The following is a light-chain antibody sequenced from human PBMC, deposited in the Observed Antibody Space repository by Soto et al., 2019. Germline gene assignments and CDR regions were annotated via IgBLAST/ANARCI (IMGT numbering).Light chain of an antibody. CDR2: KAS. CDR3: QQYNSYPLT. V-gene: IGKV1-5*03. CDR1: QTISSW. J-gene: IGKJ4*01. Sequence: IHMTQSPSTLSASVGDSVTITCRASQTISSWLAWYQQKPGKAPNLLIYKASSLESGVPSRFSGSGSGTEFTLTISSLQPDDFATYYCQQYNSYPLTFGGGPKVDIK.